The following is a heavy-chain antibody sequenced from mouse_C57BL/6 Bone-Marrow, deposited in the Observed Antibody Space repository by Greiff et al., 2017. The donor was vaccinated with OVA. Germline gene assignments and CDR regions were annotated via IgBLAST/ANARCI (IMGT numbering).Heavy chain of an antibody. V-gene: IGHV5-6*01. D-gene: IGHD1-1*01. CDR2: ISSGGSYT. CDR1: GFTFSSYG. Sequence: EVQGVESGGDLVKPGGSLKLSCAASGFTFSSYGMSWVRQTPDKRLEWVATISSGGSYTYYPDSVKGRFTISRDNAKNTLYLQMSGLKSEDTAMYYCARHYYGSGYYWGQGTTRTVSS. CDR3: ARHYYGSGYY. J-gene: IGHJ2*01.